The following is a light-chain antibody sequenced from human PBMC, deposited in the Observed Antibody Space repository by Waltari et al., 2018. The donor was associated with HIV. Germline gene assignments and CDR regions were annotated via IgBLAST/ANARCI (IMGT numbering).Light chain of an antibody. CDR2: DDT. Sequence: YVLTQPPSVSVAPGKTATITCGGNNIGDKHVHWYQQKSGQAPLLVIYDDTLRPSGIPARISGSNYGGTATLTISGVEVGDEAEYYCQVFENSRDQAFGTGTKVTVL. CDR3: QVFENSRDQA. J-gene: IGLJ1*01. CDR1: NIGDKH. V-gene: IGLV3-21*01.